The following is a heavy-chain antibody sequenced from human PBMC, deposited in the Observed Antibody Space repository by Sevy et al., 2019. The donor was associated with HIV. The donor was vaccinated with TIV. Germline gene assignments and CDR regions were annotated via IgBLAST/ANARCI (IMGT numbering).Heavy chain of an antibody. CDR3: AKDGAGTVTPHWFDP. Sequence: GGSLRLSCAASGFTFSSYAMSWVRQAPGKGLEWVSAISGSGGSTYYADSVKGRFTISRDNSKNTLYLQMNSLRAEDTAVYYCAKDGAGTVTPHWFDPWGQGTLVTVSS. CDR2: ISGSGGST. D-gene: IGHD4-17*01. CDR1: GFTFSSYA. J-gene: IGHJ5*02. V-gene: IGHV3-23*01.